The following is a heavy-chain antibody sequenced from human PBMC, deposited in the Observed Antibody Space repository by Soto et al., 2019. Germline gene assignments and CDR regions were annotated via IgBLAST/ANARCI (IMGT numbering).Heavy chain of an antibody. D-gene: IGHD2-2*01. CDR2: IYPGNSDI. V-gene: IGHV5-51*01. CDR3: ASHTWYCTSKVCQWVYGMDV. Sequence: PGESLKISCKGSGYSFSNYWIGWVRQMPGKGLEWMGIIYPGNSDIRYSPSFQGQVTISADKSINTAYLQWSTLKASDTAVYYCASHTWYCTSKVCQWVYGMDVWGQGTTVTVSS. J-gene: IGHJ6*02. CDR1: GYSFSNYW.